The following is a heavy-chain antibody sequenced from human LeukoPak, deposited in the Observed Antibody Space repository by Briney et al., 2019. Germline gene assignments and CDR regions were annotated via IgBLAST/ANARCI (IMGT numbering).Heavy chain of an antibody. Sequence: SETLSLTCAVSGGSISSSNGWSWVRQPPGKGLECIGEINHIGSTNYNPSLKSRVTISIDTSKNQFSLKLSSVTAADTAVYYCARIRSRKWGFDYWGQGTLVTVSS. CDR1: GGSISSSNG. J-gene: IGHJ4*02. CDR2: INHIGST. CDR3: ARIRSRKWGFDY. D-gene: IGHD1-26*01. V-gene: IGHV4-4*02.